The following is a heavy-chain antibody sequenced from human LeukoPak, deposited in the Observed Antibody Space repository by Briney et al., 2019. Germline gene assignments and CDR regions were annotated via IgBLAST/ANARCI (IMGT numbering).Heavy chain of an antibody. CDR1: GGSISSGGYS. Sequence: PSETLSLTCAVSGGSISSGGYSWSWIRQPPGKGLEWIGYIYHSGSTYHNPSLKSRVTISVDRSKNQFSLKLSAVTAAGTAVVYCARNYDRCGYYYEDAFDIWGQGPMVTVSS. CDR3: ARNYDRCGYYYEDAFDI. J-gene: IGHJ3*02. CDR2: IYHSGST. D-gene: IGHD3-22*01. V-gene: IGHV4-30-2*01.